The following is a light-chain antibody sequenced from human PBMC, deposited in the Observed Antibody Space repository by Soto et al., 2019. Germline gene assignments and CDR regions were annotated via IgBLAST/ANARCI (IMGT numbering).Light chain of an antibody. Sequence: QSVLTQPASVSGSPGQSVTISCTGTSSDVGAYHYVSWYQQHPGKAPKLMIYDVSDRPSGVSNRFSGSKSGNTASLNISGLQAEDEADYYCSSYTRSRTVVVGGGTKLTVL. J-gene: IGLJ2*01. CDR1: SSDVGAYHY. V-gene: IGLV2-14*01. CDR3: SSYTRSRTVV. CDR2: DVS.